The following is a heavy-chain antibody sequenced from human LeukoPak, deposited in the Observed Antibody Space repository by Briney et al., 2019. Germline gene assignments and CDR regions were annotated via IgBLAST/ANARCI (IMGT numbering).Heavy chain of an antibody. Sequence: PSQTLSLTCAVSGGSISSGGYSWSWIRQPPGKGLEWIGYIYHSGSTYYNPSLKSRVTISVDRSKNQFSLKLSSVTAADTAVYYCARSGYSGYDYGLWGQGTPVTVSS. CDR1: GGSISSGGYS. D-gene: IGHD5-12*01. V-gene: IGHV4-30-2*01. CDR3: ARSGYSGYDYGL. J-gene: IGHJ4*02. CDR2: IYHSGST.